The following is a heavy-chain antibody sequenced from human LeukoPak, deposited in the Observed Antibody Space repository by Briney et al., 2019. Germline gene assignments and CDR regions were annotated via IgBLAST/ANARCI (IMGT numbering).Heavy chain of an antibody. Sequence: GGSLRLSCAASGFTFSSYAMSWVRQAPGKGLEWVSAISGSGGSTYYADSVKGRFTISRDNSKNTLYLQMNSLRAEDTAVYYCAKDPGYSYGYRWSYFDYWGQGTLVTVSS. V-gene: IGHV3-23*01. CDR2: ISGSGGST. D-gene: IGHD5-18*01. CDR3: AKDPGYSYGYRWSYFDY. J-gene: IGHJ4*02. CDR1: GFTFSSYA.